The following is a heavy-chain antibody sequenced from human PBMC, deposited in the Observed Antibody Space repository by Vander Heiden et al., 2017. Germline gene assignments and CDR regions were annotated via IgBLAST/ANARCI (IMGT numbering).Heavy chain of an antibody. D-gene: IGHD3-22*01. V-gene: IGHV3-30*18. CDR1: EFTPSNYG. J-gene: IGHJ4*02. CDR2: ISFDGSDK. Sequence: QVQLVESGGGVVQPGRSLRLSCAASEFTPSNYGMHWVRQAPGKGLEWVAGISFDGSDKYYADSVNGRFIISRDNSKNTVYLEMNSLRAEDTAVYYCAKDNYYDTTDYYPFEDWGQGTLVTVSS. CDR3: AKDNYYDTTDYYPFED.